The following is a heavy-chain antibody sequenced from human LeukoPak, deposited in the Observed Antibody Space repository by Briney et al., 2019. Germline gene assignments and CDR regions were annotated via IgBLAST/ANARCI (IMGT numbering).Heavy chain of an antibody. J-gene: IGHJ4*02. CDR3: ASFWSGYKIFDY. CDR2: ISGSGGST. V-gene: IGHV3-23*01. D-gene: IGHD3-3*01. Sequence: GGSLRLSCTASGLRFSDTYMTWIRQAPGKGLEWVSAISGSGGSTYYADSVKGRFTISRDNSKNTLYLQMNSLRAEDTAVYYCASFWSGYKIFDYWGQGTLVTVSS. CDR1: GLRFSDTY.